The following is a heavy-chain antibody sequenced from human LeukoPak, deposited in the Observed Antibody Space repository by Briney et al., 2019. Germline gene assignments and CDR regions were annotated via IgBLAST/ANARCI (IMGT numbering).Heavy chain of an antibody. J-gene: IGHJ3*02. V-gene: IGHV3-53*01. CDR3: ARDLSPWETRNPDAFDI. CDR2: IYSGGST. Sequence: GGSLRLSCAASGFTVSSDYMSWVRQAPGKGLEWVSVIYSGGSTYYADSVTGRFSISRDNSRNTLYLQMNSLRAEDTAVYYCARDLSPWETRNPDAFDIWGQGTMVTVSS. D-gene: IGHD1-14*01. CDR1: GFTVSSDY.